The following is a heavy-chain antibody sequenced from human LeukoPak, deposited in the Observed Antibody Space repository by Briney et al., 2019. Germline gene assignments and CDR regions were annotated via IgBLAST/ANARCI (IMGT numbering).Heavy chain of an antibody. D-gene: IGHD6-13*01. V-gene: IGHV4-59*01. J-gene: IGHJ5*01. CDR1: GGSISSLY. CDR2: IYFSGST. CDR3: ARGGFSGSWYQNWFDY. Sequence: SETLSLTCTVSGGSISSLYWSWIRQSPGKGLEWIGYIYFSGSTNYNPSLKSRVTMSVDTSKNQFSLKLSSVTAADTAMYYCARGGFSGSWYQNWFDYWGQGTLVTVSS.